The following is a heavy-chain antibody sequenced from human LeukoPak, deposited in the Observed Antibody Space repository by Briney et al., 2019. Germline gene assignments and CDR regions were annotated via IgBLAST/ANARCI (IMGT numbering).Heavy chain of an antibody. V-gene: IGHV3-23*01. CDR1: GFTFSSYA. CDR3: AKPKYSSGWYFDY. CDR2: ISGSGGST. D-gene: IGHD6-19*01. Sequence: GGSLRLSCAASGFTFSSYAMSWVRQAPGKGLEWVSGISGSGGSTYYADSVKGRFTISRDNSKNTLYLQMNSLRADDSAVYYCAKPKYSSGWYFDYWGQGTLVTVSS. J-gene: IGHJ4*02.